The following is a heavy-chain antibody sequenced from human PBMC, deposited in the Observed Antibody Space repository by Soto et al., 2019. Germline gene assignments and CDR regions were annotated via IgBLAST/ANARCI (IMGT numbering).Heavy chain of an antibody. Sequence: PSETLSLTCTVSGGSISSSSYYWGWIRQPPGKGLEWIGSIYYSGSTYYIPSLKGRLNISVSTSKNPFSLKLSSVAAADTAVYYCARLRGSPVYYYYGMDVWGQGTTVTVSS. V-gene: IGHV4-39*01. J-gene: IGHJ6*02. CDR2: IYYSGST. CDR3: ARLRGSPVYYYYGMDV. CDR1: GGSISSSSYY.